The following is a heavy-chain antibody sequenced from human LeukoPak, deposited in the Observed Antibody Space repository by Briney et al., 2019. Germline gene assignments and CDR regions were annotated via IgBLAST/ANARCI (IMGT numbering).Heavy chain of an antibody. V-gene: IGHV4-34*01. Sequence: SETLSLTCVVYGGSFSGYYWSWIRQPPGKGLEWIGEINHSGSTNYNPSLKSRVTISVDTSKNQFSLKLSSVTAADTAVYYCARELGNSSGYYPPLGYWGQGTLVTVSS. CDR3: ARELGNSSGYYPPLGY. D-gene: IGHD3-22*01. CDR1: GGSFSGYY. J-gene: IGHJ4*02. CDR2: INHSGST.